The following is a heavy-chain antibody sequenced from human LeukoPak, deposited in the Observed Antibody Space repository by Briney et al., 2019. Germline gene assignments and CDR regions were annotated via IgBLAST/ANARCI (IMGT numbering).Heavy chain of an antibody. CDR2: IFTSGST. Sequence: PSETLSLTCAVSGGSINNYYWSWIRQPAGKGLEWIGRIFTSGSTNYNASLKSRVTMSVDTSKNQFSLKLRSMTAADTAAYYCARAPVTVKDSFDIWGQGTMVTVSS. D-gene: IGHD4-11*01. V-gene: IGHV4-4*07. J-gene: IGHJ3*02. CDR1: GGSINNYY. CDR3: ARAPVTVKDSFDI.